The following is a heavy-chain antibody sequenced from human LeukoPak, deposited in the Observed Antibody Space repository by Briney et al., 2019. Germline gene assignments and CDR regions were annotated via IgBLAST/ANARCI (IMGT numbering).Heavy chain of an antibody. V-gene: IGHV3-48*04. CDR2: ISSSSTTI. J-gene: IGHJ4*02. CDR3: ARVSYGDSGYFDY. Sequence: GGSLRLSCAASGFTFSTYAMSWVRQAPGKGLEWVSYISSSSTTIYYADSVKGRFTISRDNAKNSLYLQMNSLRAEDTAVYYCARVSYGDSGYFDYWGQGTLVTVSS. CDR1: GFTFSTYA. D-gene: IGHD4-17*01.